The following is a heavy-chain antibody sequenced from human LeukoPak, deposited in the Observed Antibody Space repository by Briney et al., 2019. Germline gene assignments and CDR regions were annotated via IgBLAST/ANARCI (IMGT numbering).Heavy chain of an antibody. CDR2: VYYSGRT. CDR3: ARTLSKWFDP. Sequence: SETLSLTCTVSGGSVGSYSWNWIRQSPGRGLGWIGYVYYSGRTDTTPSLKNRVTISVDTSKNQFSLTLTSVTAADTAVYYCARTLSKWFDPWGQGIPVTVFS. CDR1: GGSVGSYS. J-gene: IGHJ5*02. V-gene: IGHV4-59*02.